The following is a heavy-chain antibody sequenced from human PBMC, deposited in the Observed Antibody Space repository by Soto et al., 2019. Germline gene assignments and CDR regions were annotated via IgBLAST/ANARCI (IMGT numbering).Heavy chain of an antibody. CDR1: GFTFSRYG. V-gene: IGHV3-33*07. CDR3: ARRFSSGDYYYYYGMDV. D-gene: IGHD6-19*01. CDR2: IWYDGSNK. J-gene: IGHJ6*02. Sequence: GGALRLSFGGSGFTFSRYGMDWGRQAPGKGLEWVAVIWYDGSNKYYADSVKGRFTISRDNSKNTLYLQMNSLRAEDTAVYYCARRFSSGDYYYYYGMDVWGQGT.